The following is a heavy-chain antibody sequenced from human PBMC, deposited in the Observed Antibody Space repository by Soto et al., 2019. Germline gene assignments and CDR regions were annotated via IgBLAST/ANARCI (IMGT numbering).Heavy chain of an antibody. V-gene: IGHV1-18*01. CDR1: GYTFTNYG. CDR3: TREGYYYGSGSYSPPRYYGMDV. D-gene: IGHD3-10*01. J-gene: IGHJ6*02. CDR2: ISAYNDNT. Sequence: QIQLVQSGAEVKKAGASVKVSCKASGYTFTNYGISWVRQALGQGLEWMGWISAYNDNTNYAQKFQSRITLTTDTFQRTAYMALRSLTSDDTAVYYCTREGYYYGSGSYSPPRYYGMDVWGQATTVSVFS.